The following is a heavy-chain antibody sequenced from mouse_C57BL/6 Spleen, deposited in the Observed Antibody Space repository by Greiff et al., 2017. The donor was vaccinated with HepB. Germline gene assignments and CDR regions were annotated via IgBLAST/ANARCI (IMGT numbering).Heavy chain of an antibody. Sequence: VQLQQSGAELVRPGASVKLSCTASGFNIKDDYMHWVKQRPEQGLEWIGWIDPENGDTDYASKFQGKATITADTSSNTAYLQLSSLTSEDTAVYYCTTPAGGFAYWGQGTLVTVSA. J-gene: IGHJ3*01. V-gene: IGHV14-4*01. CDR1: GFNIKDDY. CDR2: IDPENGDT. CDR3: TTPAGGFAY.